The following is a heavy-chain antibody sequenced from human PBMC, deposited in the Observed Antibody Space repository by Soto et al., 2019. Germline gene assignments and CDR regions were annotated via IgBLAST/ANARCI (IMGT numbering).Heavy chain of an antibody. CDR1: GYTCTSYY. CDR3: AREVLLSFGELSLIEYYFDY. J-gene: IGHJ4*02. CDR2: INPSCGST. D-gene: IGHD3-10*01. V-gene: IGHV1-46*01. Sequence: ASVKVSCKAYGYTCTSYYMHWVRQAPGQGLEWMGIINPSCGSTSYAQKFQGRVTMTRDTSTSTVYMELSSLRSEDTAVYYCAREVLLSFGELSLIEYYFDYWGQGHLVTVSS.